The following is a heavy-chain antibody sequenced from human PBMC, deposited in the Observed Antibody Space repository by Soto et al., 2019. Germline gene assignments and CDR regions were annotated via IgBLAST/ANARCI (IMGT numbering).Heavy chain of an antibody. V-gene: IGHV4-31*03. CDR1: GGSISSGGYY. D-gene: IGHD4-17*01. J-gene: IGHJ6*02. Sequence: SETLSLTCTVSGGSISSGGYYWSWIRQHPGKGLEWIGYIYYSGSTYYNPSLKSRVTISVDTSKNQFSLKLSSVTAADTAVYYCVRDGPYGDYYYYCGMDVWGQGTTVTVSS. CDR2: IYYSGST. CDR3: VRDGPYGDYYYYCGMDV.